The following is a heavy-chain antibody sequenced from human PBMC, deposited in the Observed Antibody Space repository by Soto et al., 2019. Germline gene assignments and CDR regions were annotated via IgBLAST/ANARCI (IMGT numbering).Heavy chain of an antibody. D-gene: IGHD6-6*01. Sequence: GGSLRLACAVSGFTFSAYTMSWVRQPPGKGLEWVATISSISTYIKYADSVKGRFTISRDNARNSLYLQMDSLRVEDTAVYYCARVHIAARDYWGQGTLVTVSS. V-gene: IGHV3-21*01. CDR2: ISSISTYI. J-gene: IGHJ4*02. CDR1: GFTFSAYT. CDR3: ARVHIAARDY.